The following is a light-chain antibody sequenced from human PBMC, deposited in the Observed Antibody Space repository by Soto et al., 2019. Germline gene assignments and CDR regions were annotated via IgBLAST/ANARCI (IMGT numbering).Light chain of an antibody. V-gene: IGKV3-11*01. Sequence: EIVLTQSPATLSLSPGERATLSCRVSQSVGSSLACYQHKPGQAPRLLIYDASNMATDVPARFSGSGSGTDFTLTISSLEPEDFAVYYCQQRSYLFTFGGGTKVEIK. CDR2: DAS. J-gene: IGKJ4*01. CDR3: QQRSYLFT. CDR1: QSVGSS.